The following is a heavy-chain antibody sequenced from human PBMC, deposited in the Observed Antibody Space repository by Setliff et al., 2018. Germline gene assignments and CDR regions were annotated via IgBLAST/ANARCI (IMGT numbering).Heavy chain of an antibody. J-gene: IGHJ4*02. CDR3: ARYITGTTPADY. Sequence: GASVKVSCKASGYTFTNYGVSWVRQAPGQGLEWMGWISGFNGNTNYAQKLQGRVTMTTDTSTSTAYMELRSLRSDDTAVYYCARYITGTTPADYWGQGTLVTVSS. CDR2: ISGFNGNT. V-gene: IGHV1-18*01. CDR1: GYTFTNYG. D-gene: IGHD1-7*01.